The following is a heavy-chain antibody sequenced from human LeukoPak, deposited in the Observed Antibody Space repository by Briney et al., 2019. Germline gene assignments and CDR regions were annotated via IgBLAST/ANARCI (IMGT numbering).Heavy chain of an antibody. CDR1: GGSISSSSYY. CDR2: IYYSGST. CDR3: ARDGPGEAANSGNIDY. D-gene: IGHD1-26*01. J-gene: IGHJ4*02. Sequence: PSETLSLTCTVSGGSISSSSYYWGWIRQPPGKGLEWIGSIYYSGSTYYNPSLKSRVTISVDTSKNQFSLKLSSVTAADTAVYYCARDGPGEAANSGNIDYWGQGTLVTVSS. V-gene: IGHV4-39*07.